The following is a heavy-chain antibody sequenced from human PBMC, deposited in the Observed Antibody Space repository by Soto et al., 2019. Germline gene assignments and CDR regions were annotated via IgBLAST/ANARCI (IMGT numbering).Heavy chain of an antibody. J-gene: IGHJ6*02. CDR2: MSHDGSDK. V-gene: IGHV3-30*18. Sequence: QMRLEESGGGVVQPGRSLRLSCAASGVTFSSYGMHWVRQSPVRGLEWVAFMSHDGSDKYYGDSVKGRFAISRDNSRNTVYLQMNSLRAEDTAVYYCTKRRNVLRFLEWSSGMEVWGQGTTVIVSS. CDR1: GVTFSSYG. D-gene: IGHD3-3*01. CDR3: TKRRNVLRFLEWSSGMEV.